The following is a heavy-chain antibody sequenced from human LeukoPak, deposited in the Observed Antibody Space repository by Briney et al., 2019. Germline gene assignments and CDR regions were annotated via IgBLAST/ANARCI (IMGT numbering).Heavy chain of an antibody. Sequence: GGSLRLPCVGSEFTFNAYAMSWVRQRPGEGPEWVAMISSSGDATDYAESVKDRLSISRDNAKKTLYLQITRPRADDTAIYYCAKDPRAMGRYFFDDWGQGSLVTVSS. CDR3: AKDPRAMGRYFFDD. J-gene: IGHJ4*01. D-gene: IGHD3-16*01. CDR1: EFTFNAYA. V-gene: IGHV3-23*01. CDR2: ISSSGDAT.